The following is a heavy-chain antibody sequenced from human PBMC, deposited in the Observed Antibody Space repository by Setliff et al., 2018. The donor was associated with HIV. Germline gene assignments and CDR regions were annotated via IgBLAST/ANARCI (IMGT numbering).Heavy chain of an antibody. D-gene: IGHD3-3*01. CDR3: ARVAWYYSFWSGLGDAFDI. Sequence: SVKVSCKASGGTFSSYAISWVRQAPGQGLEWMGGIIPILGIANYAQKFQGRVTITADKSTSTAYMELSSLRSEDTAVYYCARVAWYYSFWSGLGDAFDIWGQGTMVTVSS. J-gene: IGHJ3*02. V-gene: IGHV1-69*10. CDR2: IIPILGIA. CDR1: GGTFSSYA.